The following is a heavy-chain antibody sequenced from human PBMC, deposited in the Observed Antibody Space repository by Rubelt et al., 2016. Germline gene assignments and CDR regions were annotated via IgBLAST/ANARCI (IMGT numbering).Heavy chain of an antibody. CDR3: ARDIVVVPAAITNWFDP. CDR2: INPNSGGT. Sequence: DRGGWINPNSGGTNYAQKFQGRVTMTRDTSISTAYMELSRLRSDDTAVYYCARDIVVVPAAITNWFDPWGQGTLVTVSS. D-gene: IGHD2-2*02. J-gene: IGHJ5*02. V-gene: IGHV1-2*02.